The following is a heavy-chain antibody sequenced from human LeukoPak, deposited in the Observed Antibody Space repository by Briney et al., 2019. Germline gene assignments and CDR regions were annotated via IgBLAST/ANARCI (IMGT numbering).Heavy chain of an antibody. CDR1: GYSFTDSW. D-gene: IGHD3-10*01. CDR2: FHPDDSTT. Sequence: GESLKISCQGSGYSFTDSWIAWVRQMPGKGLEWMGTFHPDDSTTTYSPSFHGQITILGDRSTSTAFLQWSSLKASDTAIYYCALHPAQSSGSLDFWGRGTLVTVSS. V-gene: IGHV5-51*01. CDR3: ALHPAQSSGSLDF. J-gene: IGHJ4*02.